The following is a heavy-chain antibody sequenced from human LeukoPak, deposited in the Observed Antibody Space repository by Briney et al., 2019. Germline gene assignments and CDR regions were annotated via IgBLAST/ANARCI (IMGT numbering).Heavy chain of an antibody. J-gene: IGHJ6*02. CDR3: AKDVVLGTGYTYYYYYYGMDV. CDR2: IRYDGSNK. Sequence: PGGSLRLSCAVSGFTFSSYGMHWVRQAPGKGLEWVAFIRYDGSNKYYADSVKGRFTISRDNSKNTLYLQMNSLRAEDTAVYHCAKDVVLGTGYTYYYYYYGMDVWGQGTTVTVSS. D-gene: IGHD3/OR15-3a*01. V-gene: IGHV3-30*02. CDR1: GFTFSSYG.